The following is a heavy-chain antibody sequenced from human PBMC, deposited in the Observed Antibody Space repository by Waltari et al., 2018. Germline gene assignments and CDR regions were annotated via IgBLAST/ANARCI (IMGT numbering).Heavy chain of an antibody. J-gene: IGHJ5*02. CDR1: GFTVSSIY. CDR2: IYSGGST. V-gene: IGHV3-66*02. CDR3: VTERVPNWFDP. Sequence: EVHLVESGGGLVQPGGSLRLSCAASGFTVSSIYMSWVRQAPGKGLEWVSIIYSGGSTYYADSVKGRFTVSRDNSKNTLYLQMNSLRVEDTAVYYCVTERVPNWFDPWGQGILVTVSS.